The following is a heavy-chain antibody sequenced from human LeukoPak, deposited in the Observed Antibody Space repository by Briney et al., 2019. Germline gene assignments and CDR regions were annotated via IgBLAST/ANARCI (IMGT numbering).Heavy chain of an antibody. CDR3: AQDMGRQLVPSTDYYYGMDV. V-gene: IGHV3-9*01. CDR2: ISWNSGSI. J-gene: IGHJ6*02. Sequence: GRSLRLSCAASGFTFDDYAMHWVRQAPGKGLEWVSGISWNSGSIGYADSVKGRFTISRDNAKNSLYLQMNSLRAEDTALYYCAQDMGRQLVPSTDYYYGMDVWGQGTTVTVSS. CDR1: GFTFDDYA. D-gene: IGHD6-13*01.